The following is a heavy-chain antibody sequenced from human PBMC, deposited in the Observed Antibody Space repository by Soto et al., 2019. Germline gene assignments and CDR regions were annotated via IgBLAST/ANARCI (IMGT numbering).Heavy chain of an antibody. Sequence: ASVKVSCKASGGTFSSYAISWVRQAPGQGLEWMGGIIPIFGTANYAQKFQGRVTITADESTSTAYMELSSLRSEDTAVYYCARGLDIVVVPAAIPRGAFDIWGQGTMVTVSS. V-gene: IGHV1-69*13. CDR3: ARGLDIVVVPAAIPRGAFDI. CDR2: IIPIFGTA. J-gene: IGHJ3*02. CDR1: GGTFSSYA. D-gene: IGHD2-2*01.